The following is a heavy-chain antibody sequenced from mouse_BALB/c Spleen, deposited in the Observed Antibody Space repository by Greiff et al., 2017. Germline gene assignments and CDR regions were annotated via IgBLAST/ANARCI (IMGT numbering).Heavy chain of an antibody. Sequence: EVQVVESGGGLVKPGGSLKLSCAASGFTFSSYAMSWVRQSPEKRLEWVAEISSGGSYTYYPDTVTGRFTISRDNAKNTLYLEMSSLRSEDTAMYYCARESNSHDLDDWGQGTAVTVSS. CDR3: ARESNSHDLDD. J-gene: IGHJ2*01. CDR1: GFTFSSYA. CDR2: ISSGGSYT. D-gene: IGHD4-1*01. V-gene: IGHV5-9-4*01.